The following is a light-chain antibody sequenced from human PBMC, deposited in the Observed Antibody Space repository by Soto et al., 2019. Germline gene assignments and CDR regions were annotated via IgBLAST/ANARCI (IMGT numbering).Light chain of an antibody. CDR3: QQYNTFPT. Sequence: DIQLTQSPSTLSASVGDRVTITCRASQSISRLLAWYQQKPGKAPKLLISDASSLESGLPSGFSGGGSGTESALSISSLQPGDFAAYYCQQYNTFPTFGQGTKVEI. V-gene: IGKV1-5*01. CDR2: DAS. CDR1: QSISRL. J-gene: IGKJ1*01.